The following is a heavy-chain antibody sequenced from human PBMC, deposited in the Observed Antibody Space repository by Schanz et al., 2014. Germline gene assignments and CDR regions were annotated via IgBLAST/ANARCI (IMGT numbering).Heavy chain of an antibody. CDR2: ISSVGISK. J-gene: IGHJ4*02. D-gene: IGHD2-21*01. V-gene: IGHV3-11*04. CDR3: ARDDSPSTKPFDS. Sequence: VQLVESGGGLIQPGGSLRLSCAASGYTVSSNYMSWVRQAPGKGLEWVSYISSVGISKYYADPVKGRFTISRDSAKNSLYLQMNSLRAEDTAVYYCARDDSPSTKPFDSWGQGTLVSVSS. CDR1: GYTVSSNY.